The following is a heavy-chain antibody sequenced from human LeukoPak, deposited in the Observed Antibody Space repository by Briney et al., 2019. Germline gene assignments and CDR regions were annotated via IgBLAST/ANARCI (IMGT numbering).Heavy chain of an antibody. CDR1: GYSFTSYW. J-gene: IGHJ4*02. V-gene: IGHV5-51*01. D-gene: IGHD5-24*01. Sequence: GESLKISCKGSGYSFTSYWIGWVRQMPGKGLEWMGIIYPGDSDTRYSPSFQGQVTISADKSISTAYLRWSSLKASDTAMYYCARPRDGYNYGFHYWGQGTLVTVSS. CDR2: IYPGDSDT. CDR3: ARPRDGYNYGFHY.